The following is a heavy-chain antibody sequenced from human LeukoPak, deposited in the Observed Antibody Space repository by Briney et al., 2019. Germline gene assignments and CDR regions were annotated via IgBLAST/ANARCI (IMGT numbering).Heavy chain of an antibody. D-gene: IGHD6-13*01. CDR1: GFTFSSYG. Sequence: GGSLRLSCAASGFTFSSYGMHWVRQAPGKGLEWVAVISYDGSNKYYADSVKGRFTISRDNSKNTLYLQMGSLRAEDMAVYYCARDHRQQDAFDIWGQGTMVTVSS. V-gene: IGHV3-30*03. CDR3: ARDHRQQDAFDI. J-gene: IGHJ3*02. CDR2: ISYDGSNK.